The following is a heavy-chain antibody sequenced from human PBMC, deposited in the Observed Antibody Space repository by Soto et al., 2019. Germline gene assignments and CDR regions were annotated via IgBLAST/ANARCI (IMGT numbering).Heavy chain of an antibody. J-gene: IGHJ4*02. V-gene: IGHV2-5*02. D-gene: IGHD6-19*01. Sequence: TQTLRLTCTFSGFSLSTSGVGVGWIRQPPGKALEWLAVIYWDDDKRYSPSLKSRLTISKDTSKNQVVLTMTNMDPVDTATYLCAHRLEGYVSGWSQVCFDYWGQGALVTVSS. CDR3: AHRLEGYVSGWSQVCFDY. CDR1: GFSLSTSGVG. CDR2: IYWDDDK.